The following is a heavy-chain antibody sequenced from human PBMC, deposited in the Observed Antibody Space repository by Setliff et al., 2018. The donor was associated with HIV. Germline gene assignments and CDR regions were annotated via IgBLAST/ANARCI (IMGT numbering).Heavy chain of an antibody. CDR3: ASRVYYYDSNNFLREEGFDP. Sequence: SETLSLTCTISGGSASNSRYYWAWIRQPPGKGLEYIGSIYYNEKTYYSPSLKSRVTISTDTSKNQFSLNLTSVTAADSAVYYCASRVYYYDSNNFLREEGFDPWGQGTLVTVSS. CDR1: GGSASNSRYY. V-gene: IGHV4-39*01. J-gene: IGHJ5*02. D-gene: IGHD3-22*01. CDR2: IYYNEKT.